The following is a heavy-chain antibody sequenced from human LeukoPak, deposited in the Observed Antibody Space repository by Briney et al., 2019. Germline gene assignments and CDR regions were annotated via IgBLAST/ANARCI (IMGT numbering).Heavy chain of an antibody. V-gene: IGHV3-21*01. CDR3: ARAGGSTVSHSDY. Sequence: AGRSLRLSCAASGFTFSSYSMNWIRQAPGKGLEWVSSISSSTSYIYYADSVKGRFTISKDNAKNSLYLQMNSLRAEDTAVYYCARAGGSTVSHSDYWGQGTLVTVSS. J-gene: IGHJ4*02. CDR2: ISSSTSYI. D-gene: IGHD4-17*01. CDR1: GFTFSSYS.